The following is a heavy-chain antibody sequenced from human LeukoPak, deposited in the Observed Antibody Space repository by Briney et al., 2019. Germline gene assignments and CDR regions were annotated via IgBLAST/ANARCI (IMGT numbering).Heavy chain of an antibody. V-gene: IGHV1-2*02. CDR1: GYTFTGYY. Sequence: ASVKVSCKASGYTFTGYYMHWVRQAPGQGLEWMGWINPNSGGTNYAQKFQGRVTMTRDTSISTAYMELSRLRSDDTAVYYCARAMAGYCSSTSCPLPGYWGQGTLVTVSS. J-gene: IGHJ4*02. CDR3: ARAMAGYCSSTSCPLPGY. D-gene: IGHD2-2*01. CDR2: INPNSGGT.